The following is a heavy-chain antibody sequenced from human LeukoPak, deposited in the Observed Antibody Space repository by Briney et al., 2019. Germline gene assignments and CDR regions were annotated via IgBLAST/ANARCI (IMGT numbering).Heavy chain of an antibody. CDR1: GGTFSSYA. CDR2: IIPIFGTA. Sequence: ASVKVSCKASGGTFSSYAISWVRQAPGQGLEWMGGIIPIFGTANYAQKFQGRVTITADESTSTAYMELSSLRSEDTAVYYCARDPPIGGADVFDIWGQGTMVTVSS. V-gene: IGHV1-69*13. J-gene: IGHJ3*02. D-gene: IGHD3-10*01. CDR3: ARDPPIGGADVFDI.